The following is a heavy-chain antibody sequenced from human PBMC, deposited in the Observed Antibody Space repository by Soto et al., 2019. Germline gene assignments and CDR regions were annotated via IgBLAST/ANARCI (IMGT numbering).Heavy chain of an antibody. J-gene: IGHJ4*02. D-gene: IGHD3-3*01. CDR2: INAGNGNT. CDR3: ARDREYYDFWSGYFAY. Sequence: QVQLVQSGAEVKKPGASVKVSCKASGYTFTSYAMHWVRQAPGQRLEWMGWINAGNGNTKYSQKFQGRVTITRDTSASTAYMELSSLRSEDTAVYYWARDREYYDFWSGYFAYWGQGTLVTVSS. V-gene: IGHV1-3*01. CDR1: GYTFTSYA.